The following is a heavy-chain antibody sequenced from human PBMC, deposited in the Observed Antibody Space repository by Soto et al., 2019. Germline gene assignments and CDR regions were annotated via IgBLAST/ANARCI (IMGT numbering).Heavy chain of an antibody. D-gene: IGHD3-22*01. J-gene: IGHJ4*02. Sequence: SVSNAWMNWVRQAPGKGLEWVGRTKSKTDGGTTDYAAPVKGRFTISRDDSKNTLYLQMNSLKTEDTAVYYCTTDTYYYDSSGFDYWGQGTLVTVSS. CDR3: TTDTYYYDSSGFDY. CDR1: SVSNAW. V-gene: IGHV3-15*07. CDR2: TKSKTDGGTT.